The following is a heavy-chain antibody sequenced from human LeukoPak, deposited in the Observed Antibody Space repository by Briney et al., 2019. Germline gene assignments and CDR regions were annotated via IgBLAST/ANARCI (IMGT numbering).Heavy chain of an antibody. Sequence: GGSLRLSCAASGFAFSSFGMHWVRQAPGKGLEWVAVIWYDGTNKYYADSVKGRFTISRDNSKNTLYLQMNSLRAEDTAVYYCAKGSSTWNVPYNWFDPWGQGTLVTVSS. CDR1: GFAFSSFG. D-gene: IGHD6-13*01. CDR3: AKGSSTWNVPYNWFDP. CDR2: IWYDGTNK. V-gene: IGHV3-33*06. J-gene: IGHJ5*02.